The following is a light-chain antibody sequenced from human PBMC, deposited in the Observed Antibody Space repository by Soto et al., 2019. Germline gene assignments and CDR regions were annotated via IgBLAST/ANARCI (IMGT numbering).Light chain of an antibody. CDR1: QSVSTN. CDR3: QQRSNWPSLT. CDR2: DAS. V-gene: IGKV3-11*01. Sequence: IVLTQSPGTLSSSPGERATLSCRASQSVSTNNLAWYQHKPGQAPRLLISDASNRATGIPARFSGSGSETDFTLTISSLGPEDSAVYYCQQRSNWPSLTFGGGTKVDIK. J-gene: IGKJ4*01.